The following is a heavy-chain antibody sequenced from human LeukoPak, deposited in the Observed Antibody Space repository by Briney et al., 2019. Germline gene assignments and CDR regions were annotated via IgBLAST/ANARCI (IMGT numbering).Heavy chain of an antibody. CDR2: ITTSGGTT. V-gene: IGHV3-64*02. CDR1: GFTFSSFA. D-gene: IGHD1-20*01. J-gene: IGHJ4*02. CDR3: AKGLNWKGYYFDY. Sequence: PGGSLRLSCAASGFTFSSFAMHWVRQAPGKGLEYVSAITTSGGTTYYADSVKGRFTISRDNSKNTLYLQMNSLRAEDTAVYYCAKGLNWKGYYFDYWGQGTLVTVSS.